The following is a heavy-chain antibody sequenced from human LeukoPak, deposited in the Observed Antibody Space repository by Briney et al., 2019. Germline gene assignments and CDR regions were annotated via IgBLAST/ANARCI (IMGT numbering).Heavy chain of an antibody. Sequence: GESLKISCKGSGYSFTSYWIGWVRQMPGKGVEWMGIIYPGDSDTKYSPSFQGQVTISADKSISTAYLQCSSLKASDTAMYYCARGIVVVVAATPFWFDPWGQGTLVTVSS. J-gene: IGHJ5*02. D-gene: IGHD2-15*01. CDR3: ARGIVVVVAATPFWFDP. V-gene: IGHV5-51*01. CDR2: IYPGDSDT. CDR1: GYSFTSYW.